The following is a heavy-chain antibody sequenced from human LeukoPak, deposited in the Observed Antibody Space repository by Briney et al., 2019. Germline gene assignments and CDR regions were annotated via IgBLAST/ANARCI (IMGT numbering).Heavy chain of an antibody. CDR2: IYYSGST. CDR3: ARERKGGSGCYPLWY. CDR1: GGSISSYY. Sequence: SETLSLTCTVSGGSISSYYWSWIRQPPGKKLEWIGYIYYSGSTNYNPSLKSRVTMSVDTSKNQFSLKLSSVTAADTAVYYCARERKGGSGCYPLWYWGQGTLVTVSS. D-gene: IGHD6-19*01. V-gene: IGHV4-59*12. J-gene: IGHJ4*02.